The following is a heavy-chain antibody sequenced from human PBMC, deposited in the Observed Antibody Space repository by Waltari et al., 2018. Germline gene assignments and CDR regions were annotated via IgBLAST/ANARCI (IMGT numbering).Heavy chain of an antibody. CDR2: SYPGDSGT. CDR1: GYSFTSYW. V-gene: IGHV5-51*01. Sequence: EVQLVQSGAEVKKPGESLKISCKGSGYSFTSYWIGWVRQMPGKGLGWMGISYPGDSGTRYSPSFQGQVTISADKSISTAYLQWSSLKASDTAMYYCARQESPYYYGMDVWGQGTTVTVSS. CDR3: ARQESPYYYGMDV. J-gene: IGHJ6*02.